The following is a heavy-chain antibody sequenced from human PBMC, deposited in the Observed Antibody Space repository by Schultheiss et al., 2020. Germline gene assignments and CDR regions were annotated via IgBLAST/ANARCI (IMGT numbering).Heavy chain of an antibody. D-gene: IGHD6-19*01. J-gene: IGHJ6*02. CDR1: GGSISSYY. CDR3: ARFRSGWANYYYGMDV. Sequence: SETLSLTCTVSGGSISSYYWSWIRQPPGKGLEWIGYIYYSGSTYYNPSLKSRVTISVDTSKNQFSLKLSSVTAADTAVYYCARFRSGWANYYYGMDVWGQGTTVTVSS. V-gene: IGHV4-59*01. CDR2: IYYSGST.